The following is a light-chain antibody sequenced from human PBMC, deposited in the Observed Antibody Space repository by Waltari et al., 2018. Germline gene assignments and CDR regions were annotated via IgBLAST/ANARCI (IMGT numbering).Light chain of an antibody. Sequence: QSALTQPRSVSGSPGPSVTISCTGTSRDVGGYTYVSWYQQHPGKAPKVMIYDVSKRPSGVPDRFSGSKSGNTASLTISGLQAEDEADYYCCSYAGSYNYVFGTGTKVTVL. CDR2: DVS. CDR1: SRDVGGYTY. CDR3: CSYAGSYNYV. J-gene: IGLJ1*01. V-gene: IGLV2-11*01.